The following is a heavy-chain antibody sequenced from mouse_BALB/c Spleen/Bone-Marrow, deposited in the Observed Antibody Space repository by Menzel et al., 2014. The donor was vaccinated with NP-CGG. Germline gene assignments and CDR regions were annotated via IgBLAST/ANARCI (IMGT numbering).Heavy chain of an antibody. J-gene: IGHJ3*01. Sequence: EVHLVESGGGLVQPGDSLRLSCATSGFTFSDFYMEWVRQPPGKRLEWIATSRNGAKYYTTEYSASVKGRFIVSRDTSQSVLYLQMNALRAEDTAIYYCARDVGYGNYFVYWGQGTLVTVSA. CDR1: GFTFSDFY. D-gene: IGHD2-10*02. CDR3: ARDVGYGNYFVY. V-gene: IGHV7-1*02. CDR2: SRNGAKYYTT.